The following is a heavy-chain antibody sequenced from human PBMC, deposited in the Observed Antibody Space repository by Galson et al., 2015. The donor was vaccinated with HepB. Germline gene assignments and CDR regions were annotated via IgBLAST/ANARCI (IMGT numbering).Heavy chain of an antibody. D-gene: IGHD3-16*02. CDR2: VWYDGSNK. V-gene: IGHV3-33*08. J-gene: IGHJ4*02. CDR1: GFTFSSYG. CDR3: ARDLGPYDYVWVSYRLEDY. Sequence: SLRLSCAASGFTFSSYGMHWVRRAPGKGLEWVAVVWYDGSNKYYADSVKGRFTISRDNSKNTLYLQMNSLRAEDTAVYYCARDLGPYDYVWVSYRLEDYWGQGTLVTVSS.